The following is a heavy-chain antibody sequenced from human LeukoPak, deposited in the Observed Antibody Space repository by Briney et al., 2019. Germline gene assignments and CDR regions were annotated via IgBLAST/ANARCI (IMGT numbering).Heavy chain of an antibody. Sequence: SETLSLTCTVSGVSISSGGYYWSRIRQHPGKGLEWIGYIYYSGSTYYNPSLKSRLTISLDTSSNQFSLKLNSVTAADTAVYYCARGPVRDYSNYWGQGTLVTVSS. CDR2: IYYSGST. J-gene: IGHJ4*02. V-gene: IGHV4-31*03. CDR3: ARGPVRDYSNY. CDR1: GVSISSGGYY. D-gene: IGHD4-11*01.